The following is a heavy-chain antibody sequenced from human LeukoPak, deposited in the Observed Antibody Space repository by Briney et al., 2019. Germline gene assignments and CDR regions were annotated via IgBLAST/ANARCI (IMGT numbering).Heavy chain of an antibody. Sequence: SETLSLTCAVYGGSFSGYYWSWIRQPPGKGLEWIGEINHSGSTNYNPSLKSRVTISVDTSKNQFSLKLSSVTAADTAVYYCAREGHIVVVTQAFDIWGQGTMVTVSS. V-gene: IGHV4-34*01. D-gene: IGHD2-21*02. CDR1: GGSFSGYY. J-gene: IGHJ3*02. CDR3: AREGHIVVVTQAFDI. CDR2: INHSGST.